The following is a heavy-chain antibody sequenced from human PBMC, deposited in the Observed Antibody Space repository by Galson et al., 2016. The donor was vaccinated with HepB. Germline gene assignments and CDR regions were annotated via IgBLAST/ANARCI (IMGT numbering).Heavy chain of an antibody. J-gene: IGHJ4*02. D-gene: IGHD6-19*01. CDR3: AKEAVTGTPFDY. Sequence: SVKVSCKASGGTFKRFAFSWVRQAPGQGLEWLGWINPKSGGTTYAQKFQGWVTMTRDTSISTAYLEVTRLKSDDTAVYYCAKEAVTGTPFDYWGQGTQVTVSS. CDR1: GGTFKRFA. CDR2: INPKSGGT. V-gene: IGHV1-2*04.